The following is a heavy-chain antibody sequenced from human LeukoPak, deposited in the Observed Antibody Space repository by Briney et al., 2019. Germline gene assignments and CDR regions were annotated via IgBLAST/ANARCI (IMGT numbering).Heavy chain of an antibody. CDR1: GFTFSSYE. J-gene: IGHJ4*02. CDR2: ISSSGSNI. V-gene: IGHV3-48*03. Sequence: PGGSLRLSCAASGFTFSSYEMNWVRQAPGRGLEWVSYISSSGSNIKYADSVKGRFTISRGNAKNSVYLQMNSLRAEDTAVYYCARGWFGGVREKTYYFDYWAREPWSPSPQ. D-gene: IGHD3-16*01. CDR3: ARGWFGGVREKTYYFDY.